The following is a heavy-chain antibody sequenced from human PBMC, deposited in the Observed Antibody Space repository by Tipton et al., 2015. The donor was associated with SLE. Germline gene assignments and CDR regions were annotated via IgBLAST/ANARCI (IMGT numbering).Heavy chain of an antibody. CDR3: ARHHGSGWLYGLDV. D-gene: IGHD6-19*01. J-gene: IGHJ6*02. CDR1: GGSISSYY. V-gene: IGHV4-59*08. CDR2: IYYREGT. Sequence: TLSLTCNVFGGSISSYYWSWIRQPPGEGLEWIGYIYYREGTNYSPSLKSRVTISLDASKNQLSLKLSSVTAADTAVYYCARHHGSGWLYGLDVWGQGTTVTVSS.